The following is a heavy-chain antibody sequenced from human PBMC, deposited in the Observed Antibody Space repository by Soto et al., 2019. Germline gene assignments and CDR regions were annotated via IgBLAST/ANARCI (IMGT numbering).Heavy chain of an antibody. CDR2: INAIFGTT. D-gene: IGHD1-7*01. Sequence: ASVKVSCKASGYTFTSYAMHWVRQAPGQRLEWMGRINAIFGTTNYAQKFQGRVTITRDESTSTAYMELSSLRSEDTAVYYCARDRVSLGVELKFWGQGTLVTVSS. CDR3: ARDRVSLGVELKF. J-gene: IGHJ4*02. V-gene: IGHV1-3*01. CDR1: GYTFTSYA.